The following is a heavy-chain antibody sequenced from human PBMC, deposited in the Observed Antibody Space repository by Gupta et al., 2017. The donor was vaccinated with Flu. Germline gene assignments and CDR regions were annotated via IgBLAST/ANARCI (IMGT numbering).Heavy chain of an antibody. CDR1: GFTFSSYG. J-gene: IGHJ4*02. CDR3: AKAADSFYYDSTGYPYFDF. CDR2: ISGGGDKT. D-gene: IGHD3-22*01. V-gene: IGHV3-23*01. Sequence: EVQLLESGGGLVQPGGSLRLSCAASGFTFSSYGMSWVRQAPGKGLEWVPAISGGGDKTNYADSVKGRFTISRDGSKNTLYLQMNSLRAEDTAVYYCAKAADSFYYDSTGYPYFDFWGQGTLVTVSS.